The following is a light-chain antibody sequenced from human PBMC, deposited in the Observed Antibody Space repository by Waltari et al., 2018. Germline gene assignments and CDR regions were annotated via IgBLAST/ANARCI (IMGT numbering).Light chain of an antibody. J-gene: IGKJ1*01. CDR1: QSVGKF. CDR3: QHYVRLPVS. V-gene: IGKV3-20*01. Sequence: EIVLTQSPGTLSLSPGERATLSCRASQSVGKFLAWYQQKPGQAPRLLIYDASIRATGIPDRFSGSGSGTDFSLTISRLEPEDLALYYCQHYVRLPVSFGQGTKVGIK. CDR2: DAS.